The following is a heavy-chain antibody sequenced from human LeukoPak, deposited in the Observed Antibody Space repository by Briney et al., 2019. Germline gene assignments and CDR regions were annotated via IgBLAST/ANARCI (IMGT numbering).Heavy chain of an antibody. Sequence: SETLSLTCTVSGGSISSYYWSWIRQPPGKGLEWIGYIYTSGSTNYNPSLKSRVTISVDTSKNQFSLKLSSVTAADTAVYYCARVSGTMVRGVTLRFDPWGQGTLVTVSS. CDR2: IYTSGST. CDR3: ARVSGTMVRGVTLRFDP. J-gene: IGHJ5*02. D-gene: IGHD3-10*01. CDR1: GGSISSYY. V-gene: IGHV4-4*09.